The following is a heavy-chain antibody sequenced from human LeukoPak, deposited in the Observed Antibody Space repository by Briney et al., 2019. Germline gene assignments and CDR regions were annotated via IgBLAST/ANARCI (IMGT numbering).Heavy chain of an antibody. CDR3: ARDMPLHYYDSSGTFDY. Sequence: PGGSLRLSCAVSGFTFTTYWMHWVRQTPGKGLVWLSRINGDGTYANYADSVKGRFTISRDSAKNTLYLQMNSLTVEDTAVYYCARDMPLHYYDSSGTFDYWGQGALVTVSS. CDR2: INGDGTYA. V-gene: IGHV3-74*01. J-gene: IGHJ4*02. CDR1: GFTFTTYW. D-gene: IGHD3-22*01.